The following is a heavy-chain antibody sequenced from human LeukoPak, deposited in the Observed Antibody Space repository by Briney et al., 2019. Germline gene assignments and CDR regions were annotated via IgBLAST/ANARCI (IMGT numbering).Heavy chain of an antibody. CDR2: ISSSGSTI. CDR3: ARDGTWYSTGFDAFDI. J-gene: IGHJ3*02. D-gene: IGHD6-25*01. CDR1: GFTFSDYY. Sequence: GGSLRLSCAASGFTFSDYYMSWIRQAPGKGLEWVSYISSSGSTIYYADSVKGRFTISRDNAKNSLYLQMNSLRAEDTAVYYCARDGTWYSTGFDAFDIWGQGTMVTVSS. V-gene: IGHV3-11*01.